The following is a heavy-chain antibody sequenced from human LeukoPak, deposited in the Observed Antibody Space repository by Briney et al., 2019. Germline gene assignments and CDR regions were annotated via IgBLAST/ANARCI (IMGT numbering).Heavy chain of an antibody. CDR1: GFTFNSYA. J-gene: IGHJ4*02. D-gene: IGHD6-6*01. V-gene: IGHV3-23*01. CDR3: ARHRSSWLIGY. CDR2: ISDSGGNT. Sequence: GGSLRLSCAASGFTFNSYAMSWVRQAPWERLQWVSGISDSGGNTYYADSVRGRFTISRDNSKNTLYLQMNSLRAEDTAVYYCARHRSSWLIGYWGQGTLVTVSS.